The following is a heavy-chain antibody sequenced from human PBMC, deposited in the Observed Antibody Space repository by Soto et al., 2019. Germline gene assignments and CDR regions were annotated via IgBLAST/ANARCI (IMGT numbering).Heavy chain of an antibody. CDR3: ARLPFNDFWSGSPYYYSMDV. Sequence: GESLKISCKGSGYSFTSYWIGWVRQMPGKGLEWMGIIYPGDSDTRYSPSFQGQATISADKSISTAYLQWSSLKASDTAMYYCARLPFNDFWSGSPYYYSMDVWGQGTTVTVSS. CDR2: IYPGDSDT. V-gene: IGHV5-51*01. CDR1: GYSFTSYW. D-gene: IGHD3-3*01. J-gene: IGHJ6*02.